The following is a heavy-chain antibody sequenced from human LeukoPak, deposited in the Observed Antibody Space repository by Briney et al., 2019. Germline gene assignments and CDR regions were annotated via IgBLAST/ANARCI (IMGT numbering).Heavy chain of an antibody. CDR2: ISAYSGHT. J-gene: IGHJ6*02. CDR3: ARRISSSSEPYGLDV. D-gene: IGHD6-6*01. CDR1: GYTFTIYG. V-gene: IGHV1-18*01. Sequence: GASVKVSCKASGYTFTIYGITWVRQAPGQGLEWMGWISAYSGHTNYAQKLQGRITMTTDTSTTTAYMELMSLRSDDTAVYYCARRISSSSEPYGLDVWGQGTTVTVSS.